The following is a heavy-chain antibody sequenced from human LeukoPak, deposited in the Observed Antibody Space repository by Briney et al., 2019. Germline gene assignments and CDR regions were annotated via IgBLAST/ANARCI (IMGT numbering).Heavy chain of an antibody. CDR3: ASNCGGDCYLAEYFQH. Sequence: SETLSLTCTVSGGSISSGGYYWSWIRQHPGKGLEWIGHIYYSGSTYYNPSLKSRVTISVDTSKNQFSLKLSSVTAADTAVYYCASNCGGDCYLAEYFQHWGQGTLVTVSS. CDR2: IYYSGST. J-gene: IGHJ1*01. CDR1: GGSISSGGYY. V-gene: IGHV4-31*03. D-gene: IGHD2-21*02.